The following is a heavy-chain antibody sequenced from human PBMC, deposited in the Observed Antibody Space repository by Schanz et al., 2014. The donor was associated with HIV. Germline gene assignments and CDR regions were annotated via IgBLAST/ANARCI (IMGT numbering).Heavy chain of an antibody. Sequence: QVQLEQSGAEVKKPGSSVKVSCKASGDTSSSYAINWVRQAPGQGFEWMGGMIPSFRLRTYAQKFQGRVTIAADESASTAYMELNSLRSDDTAVYYCAKSPIFGDVIFYGMDVWGQGTTVTVSS. J-gene: IGHJ6*02. CDR2: MIPSFRLR. CDR1: GDTSSSYA. V-gene: IGHV1-69*01. D-gene: IGHD3-3*02. CDR3: AKSPIFGDVIFYGMDV.